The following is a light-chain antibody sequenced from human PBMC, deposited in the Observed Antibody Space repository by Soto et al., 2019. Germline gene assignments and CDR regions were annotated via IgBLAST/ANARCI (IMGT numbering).Light chain of an antibody. CDR3: QQYDSSPRP. CDR1: QSVSSSY. Sequence: VLKQSAGTVALTPSEGASLSARAGQSVSSSYLAWYQQKPGQAPRPLIYGVSSRATGIPDRFSGSGSGTDFTLTISRLEPEDFAVYYCQQYDSSPRPFGQ. V-gene: IGKV3-20*01. CDR2: GVS. J-gene: IGKJ1*01.